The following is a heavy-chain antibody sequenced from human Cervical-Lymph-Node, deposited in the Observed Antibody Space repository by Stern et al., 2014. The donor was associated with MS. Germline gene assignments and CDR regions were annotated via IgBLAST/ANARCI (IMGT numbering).Heavy chain of an antibody. V-gene: IGHV3-33*01. J-gene: IGHJ4*02. CDR2: IWYDETDN. CDR1: GFSFSRYG. Sequence: VQLVESGGGVVQPGGSLRLSCGASGFSFSRYGMHWVRQAPDQGLEWVAVIWYDETDNYYADSVKGRFTISRDDSKNTMYLQMNNVRVEDTAVYFCARSRLTDYDSSGFDYWGQGTLVTVSS. D-gene: IGHD3-22*01. CDR3: ARSRLTDYDSSGFDY.